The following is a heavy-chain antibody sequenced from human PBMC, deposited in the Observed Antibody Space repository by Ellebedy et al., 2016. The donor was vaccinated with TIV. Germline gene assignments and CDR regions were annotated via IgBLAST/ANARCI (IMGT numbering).Heavy chain of an antibody. CDR3: AREGIGVFDY. D-gene: IGHD2/OR15-2a*01. J-gene: IGHJ4*02. Sequence: PGGSLRLSCAASGFTFSSYEMNWVRQAPGEGLAWVSYISPSVSTIHYADSVKGRFSISRDNAKNSLYLQMNSLRAEDTAVYYCAREGIGVFDYWGQGNLVTVSS. CDR2: ISPSVSTI. V-gene: IGHV3-48*03. CDR1: GFTFSSYE.